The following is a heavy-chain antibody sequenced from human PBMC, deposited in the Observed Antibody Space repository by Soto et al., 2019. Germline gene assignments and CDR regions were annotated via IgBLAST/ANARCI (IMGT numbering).Heavy chain of an antibody. Sequence: GASVKVSCKASGYSLTNYYMHWVRQAPGQGLEYMGVIHPNGGGTSYAQKFQGRVTMTSDTSTSIVYMELSSLRSEDTAIYYCASGACYYATRGWLSWGQGTLVTVSS. V-gene: IGHV1-46*01. CDR2: IHPNGGGT. D-gene: IGHD3-22*01. J-gene: IGHJ5*02. CDR3: ASGACYYATRGWLS. CDR1: GYSLTNYY.